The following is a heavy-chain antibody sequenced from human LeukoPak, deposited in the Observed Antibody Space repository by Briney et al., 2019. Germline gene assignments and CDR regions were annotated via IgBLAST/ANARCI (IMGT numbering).Heavy chain of an antibody. V-gene: IGHV4-34*01. CDR3: ARPGRPYTAMVTEYKN. D-gene: IGHD5-18*01. CDR2: INHSGST. CDR1: GGSFSGYY. Sequence: PSETLSLTCAVYGGSFSGYYWSWILQPPGKGLEWIGEINHSGSTNYNPSLKSRVTISVDTSKNQFSLKLSSVTAADTAVYYCARPGRPYTAMVTEYKNWGQGTLVTVSS. J-gene: IGHJ4*02.